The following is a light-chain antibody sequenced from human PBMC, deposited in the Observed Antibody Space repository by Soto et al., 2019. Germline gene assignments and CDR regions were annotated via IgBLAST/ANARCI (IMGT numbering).Light chain of an antibody. Sequence: QSVLTQPPSVSGAPGQRVTISCTGSSSNIGACYDVHWYQQLPGTAPKLLIYGNSNRPSGVPDRFSGSKSGTSASLAITGLQAEDEAEYYCQSYDSSLSGSRFGGGTKLTVL. J-gene: IGLJ2*01. V-gene: IGLV1-40*01. CDR3: QSYDSSLSGSR. CDR2: GNS. CDR1: SSNIGACYD.